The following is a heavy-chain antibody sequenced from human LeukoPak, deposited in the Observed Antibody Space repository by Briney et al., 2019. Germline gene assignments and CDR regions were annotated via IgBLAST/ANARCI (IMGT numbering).Heavy chain of an antibody. CDR3: ARGPSYYDRSGYYYGFDY. J-gene: IGHJ4*02. Sequence: ASVKVSCKASGGTFSSYAISWVRQAPGQGLEWMGRIIPILGIANYAQKLQGRVTMTTDTSTSTAYMELRSLRSDDTAVFYCARGPSYYDRSGYYYGFDYWGQGTLVTVSS. V-gene: IGHV1-69*04. CDR1: GGTFSSYA. CDR2: IIPILGIA. D-gene: IGHD3-22*01.